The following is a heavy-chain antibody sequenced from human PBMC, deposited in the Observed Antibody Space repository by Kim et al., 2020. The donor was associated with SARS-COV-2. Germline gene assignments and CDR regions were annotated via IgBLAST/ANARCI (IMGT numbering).Heavy chain of an antibody. CDR3: ARHLRNWYFDL. Sequence: TNNNPSPKGRVTISVDTSKKQFSLRLSSVTAADAAVYYCARHLRNWYFDLWGRGTLVTVSS. V-gene: IGHV4-39*01. J-gene: IGHJ2*01. CDR2: T.